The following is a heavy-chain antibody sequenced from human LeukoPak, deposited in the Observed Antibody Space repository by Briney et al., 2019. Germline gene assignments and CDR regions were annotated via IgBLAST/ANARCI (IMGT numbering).Heavy chain of an antibody. CDR1: GFTFSSNA. CDR2: INGGGNT. CDR3: AKDRRDGGAKHPYFDR. Sequence: GGSLRLSCAASGFTFSSNAMSWVRQAPGEGLEWVSAINGGGNTYYADSVKGRSTISRDNSRNTVYLQMISLRAEDSAVYYCAKDRRDGGAKHPYFDRWGQGTLVTVSS. J-gene: IGHJ4*02. D-gene: IGHD4/OR15-4a*01. V-gene: IGHV3-23*01.